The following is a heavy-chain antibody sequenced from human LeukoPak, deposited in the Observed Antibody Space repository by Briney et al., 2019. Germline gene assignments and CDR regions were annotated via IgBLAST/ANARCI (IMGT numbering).Heavy chain of an antibody. CDR3: ARDSWGRFDY. CDR2: IYYSGST. J-gene: IGHJ4*02. CDR1: GGSISSSSYY. V-gene: IGHV4-39*07. D-gene: IGHD7-27*01. Sequence: SETLSLTCTVSGGSISSSSYYWGWIRQPPGKGLEWIGSIYYSGSTYYNPSLKSRVTISVDTSKNQFSLKLSSVTAADTAVYYCARDSWGRFDYWGQGTLVAVSS.